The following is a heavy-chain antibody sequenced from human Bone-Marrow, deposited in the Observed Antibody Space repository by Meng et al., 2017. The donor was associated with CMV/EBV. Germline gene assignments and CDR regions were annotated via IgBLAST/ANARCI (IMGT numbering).Heavy chain of an antibody. D-gene: IGHD4-17*01. CDR3: ARPSDYGDHYPYMDV. CDR2: IPYDGSNK. J-gene: IGHJ6*02. CDR1: GFTFSSYE. V-gene: IGHV3-30-3*01. Sequence: GGSLRLSCAASGFTFSSYEMNWVRQAPGKGLEWVAVIPYDGSNKYYADAVKGRFTISRDNSKNTLYLQMNSLRAEDTAVYYCARPSDYGDHYPYMDVWGQGTTVTVSS.